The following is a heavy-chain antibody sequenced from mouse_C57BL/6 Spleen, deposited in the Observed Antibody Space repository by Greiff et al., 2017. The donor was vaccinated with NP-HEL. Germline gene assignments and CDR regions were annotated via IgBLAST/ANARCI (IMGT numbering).Heavy chain of an antibody. CDR2: IYPSDSET. J-gene: IGHJ4*01. CDR1: GYTFTSYW. CDR3: ARTGGNYYAMDY. Sequence: VQLQQPGAELVRPGSSVKLSCKASGYTFTSYWMDWVKQRPGQGLEWIGNIYPSDSETHYNQKFKDKATLTVDKSSSTAYMQLSSLTSEDSAVYYWARTGGNYYAMDYWGQGTSVTVSS. V-gene: IGHV1-61*01. D-gene: IGHD2-1*01.